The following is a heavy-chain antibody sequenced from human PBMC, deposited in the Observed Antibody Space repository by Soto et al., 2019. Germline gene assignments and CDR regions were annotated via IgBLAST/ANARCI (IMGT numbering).Heavy chain of an antibody. V-gene: IGHV3-23*01. CDR3: AKDPYDSGTNPFGLFDY. D-gene: IGHD3-10*01. CDR2: ISGSGGST. CDR1: GFTFSSCA. J-gene: IGHJ4*02. Sequence: GGSLRLSCAASGFTFSSCAMSWVSQAPGKGLEWVSSISGSGGSTNYADSVKGRFTISRDNSKNTLYLQMNSLRAEDTAVYYCAKDPYDSGTNPFGLFDYWGQGTLVTVSS.